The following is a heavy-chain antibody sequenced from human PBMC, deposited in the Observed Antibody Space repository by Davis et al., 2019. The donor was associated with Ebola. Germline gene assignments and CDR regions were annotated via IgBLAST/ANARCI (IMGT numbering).Heavy chain of an antibody. J-gene: IGHJ5*02. Sequence: ASVKVSCKASGYTFTGYYMHWVRQAPGQGLEWMGWINPNSGGTNYAQKFQGRVTMTRDTSISTAYMELSRLRSDDTAVYYCARAILEVPAVMRSCWFDPWGQGTLVTVSS. CDR1: GYTFTGYY. D-gene: IGHD2-2*01. V-gene: IGHV1-2*02. CDR3: ARAILEVPAVMRSCWFDP. CDR2: INPNSGGT.